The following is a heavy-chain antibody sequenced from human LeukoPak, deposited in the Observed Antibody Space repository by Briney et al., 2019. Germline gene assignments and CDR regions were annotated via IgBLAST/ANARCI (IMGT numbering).Heavy chain of an antibody. CDR3: AREGVGGRIAAAHPYYFDY. D-gene: IGHD6-13*01. J-gene: IGHJ4*02. CDR1: GGPISSGSYY. Sequence: SETLSLTCTVSGGPISSGSYYWSWLRQPAGTGLEWIGCIYTSGSTNYNPALKSRVTISEDTSKNQFSQKQRHVTAADTAVYYCAREGVGGRIAAAHPYYFDYWGQGTLVTVSS. V-gene: IGHV4-61*02. CDR2: IYTSGST.